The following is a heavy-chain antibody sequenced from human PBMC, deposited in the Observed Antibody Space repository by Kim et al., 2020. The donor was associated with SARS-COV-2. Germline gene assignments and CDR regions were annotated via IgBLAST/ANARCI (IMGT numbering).Heavy chain of an antibody. CDR1: GGTFSSYA. V-gene: IGHV1-69*13. D-gene: IGHD6-19*01. CDR2: IIPIFGTA. Sequence: SVKVSCKASGGTFSSYAISWVRQAPGQGLEWMGGIIPIFGTANYAQKFQGRVTITADESTSTAYMELSSLRSEDTAVYYCARNQYRLGGWYGLWFDPWGQGTLVTVSS. CDR3: ARNQYRLGGWYGLWFDP. J-gene: IGHJ5*02.